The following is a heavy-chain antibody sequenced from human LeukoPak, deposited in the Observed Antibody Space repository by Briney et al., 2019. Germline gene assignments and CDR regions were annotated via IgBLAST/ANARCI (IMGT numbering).Heavy chain of an antibody. CDR3: ATTADYWGSYG. D-gene: IGHD7-27*01. V-gene: IGHV3-33*01. CDR1: GFTFSSYG. CDR2: IWYDGSNK. J-gene: IGHJ4*02. Sequence: PGGSLRLSCAASGFTFSSYGMHWVRQAPGKGLEWVAVIWYDGSNKYYADSVKGRFTISRDNSKNTLYLQMNSLRAEDTAVYYCATTADYWGSYGWGQGTLVTVSS.